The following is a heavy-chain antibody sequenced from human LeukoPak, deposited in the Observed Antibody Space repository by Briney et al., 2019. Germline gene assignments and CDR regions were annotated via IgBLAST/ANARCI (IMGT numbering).Heavy chain of an antibody. CDR2: ISGSGGST. CDR1: GFTFSSYA. Sequence: GGSLRLSCAASGFTFSSYAMSWVRQAPGKGLEWVAVISGSGGSTYYADSVKGRFTIFRDNSKNTLYLQMNSLRAEETAVYYCAKDKPSDYFAYYFDYWGQGTLVTVSS. D-gene: IGHD3-22*01. CDR3: AKDKPSDYFAYYFDY. V-gene: IGHV3-23*01. J-gene: IGHJ4*02.